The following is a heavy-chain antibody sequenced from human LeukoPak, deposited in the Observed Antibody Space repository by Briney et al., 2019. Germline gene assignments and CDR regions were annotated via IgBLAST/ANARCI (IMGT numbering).Heavy chain of an antibody. V-gene: IGHV1-2*06. CDR2: INPNSGGT. Sequence: ASVKVSCKASGYTFTGYYMHWVRQVPGQGLEWMGRINPNSGGTNYAQKFQGRVTMTRDTSISTAYMELSRLRSDDTAVYYCARGWYSSGWVDYWGQGTLVTVSS. CDR1: GYTFTGYY. CDR3: ARGWYSSGWVDY. D-gene: IGHD6-19*01. J-gene: IGHJ4*02.